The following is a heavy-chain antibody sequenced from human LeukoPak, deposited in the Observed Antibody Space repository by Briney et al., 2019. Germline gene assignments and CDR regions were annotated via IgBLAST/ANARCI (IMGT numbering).Heavy chain of an antibody. CDR1: GFTFSRYA. J-gene: IGHJ4*02. Sequence: GTSLRLSCAVSGFTFSRYAMHWVRQAPGKGLEWVAVISYDGSKKADSVKGRFTISRDNSKNTLYLQMTSLRAEDTAVYYCARDSPDYWGQGTLVTVSS. CDR2: ISYDGSKK. CDR3: ARDSPDY. V-gene: IGHV3-30-3*01.